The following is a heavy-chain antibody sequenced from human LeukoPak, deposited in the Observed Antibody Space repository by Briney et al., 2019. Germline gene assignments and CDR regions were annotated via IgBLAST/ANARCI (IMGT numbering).Heavy chain of an antibody. CDR2: FDPEDGET. D-gene: IGHD6-13*01. CDR3: ATGWATGSSWSFDY. Sequence: ASVKVSCKVSGYTLTKLSMHWVRQAPGKGREWMGGFDPEDGETIYAQKFQGRVTMTEDTSTDTAYMELSSLRSEDTAVYYCATGWATGSSWSFDYWGQGTLVTVSS. V-gene: IGHV1-24*01. CDR1: GYTLTKLS. J-gene: IGHJ4*02.